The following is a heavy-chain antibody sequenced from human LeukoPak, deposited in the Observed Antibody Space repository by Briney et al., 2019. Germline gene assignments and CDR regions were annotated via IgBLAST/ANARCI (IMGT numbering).Heavy chain of an antibody. J-gene: IGHJ4*02. V-gene: IGHV3-23*01. CDR2: INGGGDTT. CDR1: GFTFVSYA. D-gene: IGHD3-22*01. CDR3: ASTPVYYDSSGYVDY. Sequence: GGSLRLSCAASGFTFVSYAMTWVRQAPGKGLEWVSAINGGGDTTYYADSVKGRFTISRDNSKNTLYLQMNSLRAEDTAVYYCASTPVYYDSSGYVDYWGQGTPVTVSS.